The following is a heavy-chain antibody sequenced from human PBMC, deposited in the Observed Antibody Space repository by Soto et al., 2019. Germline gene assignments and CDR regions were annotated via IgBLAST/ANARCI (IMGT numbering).Heavy chain of an antibody. CDR1: GYAFTSYY. J-gene: IGHJ4*02. CDR2: INPSGGST. D-gene: IGHD2-15*01. CDR3: ARVYCSGGSCYSVDY. V-gene: IGHV1-46*03. Sequence: GASVTVSWQASGYAFTSYYMHWVRQAPGQGLEWMGIINPSGGSTSYAQKFQGRVTMTRDTSTSTVYMELSSLRSEDTAVYYCARVYCSGGSCYSVDYWGQGTLVTVSS.